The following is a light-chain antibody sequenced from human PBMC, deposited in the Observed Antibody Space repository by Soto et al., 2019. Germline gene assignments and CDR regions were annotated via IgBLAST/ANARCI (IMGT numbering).Light chain of an antibody. Sequence: EIVLTQSPGTLSLSPGERATLSCRASQSVSSIYLAWYQQKPGQAPRLLIYGASSRATGIPDRFSGSGSGTDFTLTICRLEPEDFAVYYCQQFDTSPPSTFGQGTRLEIK. V-gene: IGKV3-20*01. CDR2: GAS. CDR3: QQFDTSPPST. J-gene: IGKJ5*01. CDR1: QSVSSIY.